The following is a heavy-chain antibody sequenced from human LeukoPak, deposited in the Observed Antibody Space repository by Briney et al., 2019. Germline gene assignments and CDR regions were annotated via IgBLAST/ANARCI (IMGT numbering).Heavy chain of an antibody. D-gene: IGHD3-16*01. J-gene: IGHJ4*02. V-gene: IGHV1-2*02. CDR1: GYTFIGYY. CDR3: ARGHGVKGSDY. Sequence: ASVKVSCKASGYTFIGYYMHWVRQAPGQGLEWVGWINPNSGGTNYAQKFQGRVTMTRDTSISTVYMELSRLRSDDTAVYYCARGHGVKGSDYWGQGTLVTVSS. CDR2: INPNSGGT.